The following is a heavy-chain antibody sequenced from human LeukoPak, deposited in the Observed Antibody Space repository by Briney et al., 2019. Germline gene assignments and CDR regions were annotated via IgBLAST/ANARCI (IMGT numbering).Heavy chain of an antibody. CDR1: DGSITNND. V-gene: IGHV4-59*12. J-gene: IGHJ3*02. Sequence: SETLSLTCTVSDGSITNNDWSWVRQTPGKGLEFIGYVHYSGSTNYNPSLKSRVTISVDTSKNQFSLKLSSVTAADTAVYYCAREGSSSTNDAFDIWGQGTMVTVSS. D-gene: IGHD6-6*01. CDR3: AREGSSSTNDAFDI. CDR2: VHYSGST.